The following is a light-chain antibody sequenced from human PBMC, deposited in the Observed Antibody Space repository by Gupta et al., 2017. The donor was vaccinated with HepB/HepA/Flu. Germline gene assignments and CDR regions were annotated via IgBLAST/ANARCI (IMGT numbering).Light chain of an antibody. CDR2: SGS. V-gene: IGKV2-28*01. J-gene: IGKJ3*01. CDR1: QSLLHSNGYNY. Sequence: EIVMTQSPLSLPVTPGEPASISCRSSQSLLHSNGYNYLDWYLQKPGQSPQLLIYSGSNRASGVPDRFSGSGSGTDFTLKISRVEAEDVGVYYCLQALQGPFTFGPGTKVDIK. CDR3: LQALQGPFT.